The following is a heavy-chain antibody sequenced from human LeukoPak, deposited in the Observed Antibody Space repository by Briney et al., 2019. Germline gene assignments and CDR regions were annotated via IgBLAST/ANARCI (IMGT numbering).Heavy chain of an antibody. CDR2: IYYSGST. Sequence: SETLSLTCTVSGGSISGYYWRWIRQPPGKGLEWIGYIYYSGSTNYNPSLKSRVTISVDTSKNQFSLKLSSVTAADTAVYYCARGGHSGFDYWGQGTLVTVSS. J-gene: IGHJ4*02. CDR1: GGSISGYY. CDR3: ARGGHSGFDY. V-gene: IGHV4-59*01. D-gene: IGHD5-12*01.